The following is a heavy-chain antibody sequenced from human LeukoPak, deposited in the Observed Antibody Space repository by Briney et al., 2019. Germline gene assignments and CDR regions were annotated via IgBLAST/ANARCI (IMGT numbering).Heavy chain of an antibody. Sequence: SETLSLTCAVYGGPFSGYYWSWIRQPPGKGLEWIGEINHSGSTNYNPSLKSRVTISVDTSKNQFSLKLSPVTAADTAVYYCARGADCSSTSCYLSWGQGTLVTVSS. CDR3: ARGADCSSTSCYLS. V-gene: IGHV4-34*01. CDR2: INHSGST. D-gene: IGHD2-2*01. CDR1: GGPFSGYY. J-gene: IGHJ4*02.